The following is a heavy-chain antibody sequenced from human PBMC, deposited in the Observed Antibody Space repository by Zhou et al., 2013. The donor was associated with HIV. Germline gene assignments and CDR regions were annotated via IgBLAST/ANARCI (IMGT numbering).Heavy chain of an antibody. CDR3: ARGPWSSSASYYYYYYIDV. CDR2: IIPIFGTA. CDR1: GGTFSSYA. D-gene: IGHD6-6*01. Sequence: QVQLVQSGAEVKKPGSSVKVSCKASGGTFSSYAISWVRQAPGQGLEWMGGIIPIFGTANYAQKFQGRVTITTDESTSTAYMELSSLRSEDTAVYYCARGPWSSSASYYYYYYIDVWGKGTTGHRLL. J-gene: IGHJ6*03. V-gene: IGHV1-69*05.